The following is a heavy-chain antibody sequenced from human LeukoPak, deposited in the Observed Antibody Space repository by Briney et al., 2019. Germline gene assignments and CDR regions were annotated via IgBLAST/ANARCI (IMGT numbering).Heavy chain of an antibody. J-gene: IGHJ4*02. CDR2: ISGSGDST. D-gene: IGHD6-19*01. CDR3: AKFQGASSGWYQNGDY. CDR1: GFTFSNYA. V-gene: IGHV3-23*01. Sequence: PGGSLRLSCAASGFTFSNYAMSWVRQAPGKGLEWVSAISGSGDSTYYADSVKGRFTISRDNSKNTLSLQVNSLRAEDTAVYFCAKFQGASSGWYQNGDYWGQGTLVTVSS.